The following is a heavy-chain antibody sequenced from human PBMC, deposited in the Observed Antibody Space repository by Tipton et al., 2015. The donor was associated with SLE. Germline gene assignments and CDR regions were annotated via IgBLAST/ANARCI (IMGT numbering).Heavy chain of an antibody. V-gene: IGHV4-39*07. CDR1: GGSISSSSYY. D-gene: IGHD2-15*01. CDR3: ARDTLRLPGAFDI. J-gene: IGHJ3*02. CDR2: IYYSGST. Sequence: TLSLTCTVSGGSISSSSYYWGWIRQPPGKGLEWIGSIYYSGSTYYNPSLKSRITISVDTSKNQFSLKLSSVTAADTAVYYCARDTLRLPGAFDIWGQGTMVTVSS.